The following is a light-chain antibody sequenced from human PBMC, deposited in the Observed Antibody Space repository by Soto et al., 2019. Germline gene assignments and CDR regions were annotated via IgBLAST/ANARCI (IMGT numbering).Light chain of an antibody. Sequence: EIVLTQSPATLSLSPGERATLSCRASQSVGSYLGWYQQKPGQAPRLLIYDASNRATGIPARFSGSGSGTDFTLSISSTEPADFAVYYCQQRSSWPPYPFGPGTKLEIK. CDR3: QQRSSWPPYP. J-gene: IGKJ2*01. V-gene: IGKV3-11*01. CDR2: DAS. CDR1: QSVGSY.